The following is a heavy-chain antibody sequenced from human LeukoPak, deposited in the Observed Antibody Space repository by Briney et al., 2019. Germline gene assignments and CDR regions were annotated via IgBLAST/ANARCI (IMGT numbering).Heavy chain of an antibody. V-gene: IGHV4-34*01. CDR3: ARDHIGIFDI. CDR1: GGSFSGYY. J-gene: IGHJ4*02. D-gene: IGHD1-26*01. Sequence: PSETLSLTCAVYGGSFSGYYWSWIRQPPGKGLEWIGEINHSGSTNYNPSLKSRVTISVDTSKNQFSLKLSSVTAADTAVYYCARDHIGIFDIWGQGTLVTVSS. CDR2: INHSGST.